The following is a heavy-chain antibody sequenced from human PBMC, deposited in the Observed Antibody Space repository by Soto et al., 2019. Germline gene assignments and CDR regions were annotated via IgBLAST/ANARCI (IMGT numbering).Heavy chain of an antibody. CDR1: GFTFSNFA. CDR3: ARGTYGSGNFLADIGR. Sequence: EVQLLESEGGLVQPGGSLRLSCAASGFTFSNFAMSWVRQAPGKGLDWVSASSGSGGSTYYADSVKCRFTISRDNSKKILSLQVNSLRAEDTAVYYCARGTYGSGNFLADIGRWGQGTLVTVSS. V-gene: IGHV3-23*01. J-gene: IGHJ1*01. CDR2: SSGSGGST. D-gene: IGHD3-10*01.